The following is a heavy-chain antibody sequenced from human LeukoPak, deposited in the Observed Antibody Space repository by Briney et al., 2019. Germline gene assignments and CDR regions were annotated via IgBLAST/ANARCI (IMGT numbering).Heavy chain of an antibody. CDR1: GFTFSSSA. CDR2: ISYDGSNK. Sequence: GGSLRLSCAASGFTFSSSAMHWVRQAPGKGLEWVAVISYDGSNKYYADSVKGRFTISRDNSKNTLYLQMNSLRVEDTAVYYCAKEDRLYGALWFDPWGQGTLVTVSS. V-gene: IGHV3-30*18. J-gene: IGHJ5*02. CDR3: AKEDRLYGALWFDP. D-gene: IGHD3-16*01.